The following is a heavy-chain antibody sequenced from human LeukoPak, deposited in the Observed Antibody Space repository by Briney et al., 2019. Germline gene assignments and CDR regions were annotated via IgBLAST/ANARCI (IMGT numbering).Heavy chain of an antibody. CDR3: AKVPGDYGLFDY. CDR1: GFTFSSYA. D-gene: IGHD4-17*01. CDR2: ISGSGGST. V-gene: IGHV3-23*01. J-gene: IGHJ4*02. Sequence: PGGSLRLSCAASGFTFSSYAMSWVRQAPGKGLEWVSAISGSGGSTYYADSVKGPFTISRDNSKNTLYLQMNSLRAEDTAVYYCAKVPGDYGLFDYWGQGTLVTVSS.